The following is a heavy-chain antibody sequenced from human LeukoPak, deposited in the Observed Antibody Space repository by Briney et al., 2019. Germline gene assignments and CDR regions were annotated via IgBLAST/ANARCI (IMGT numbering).Heavy chain of an antibody. CDR3: ATTSGGYGDPFDY. J-gene: IGHJ4*02. D-gene: IGHD4-17*01. Sequence: PLETLSLTCSVSGGSISSSSYYWGWIRQPPEKGLEWIGTIYYSGGTYYNPSLKSRITISVDTSKNQFSLKLSSVTAADTAVYYCATTSGGYGDPFDYWGQGTLVTVSS. V-gene: IGHV4-39*07. CDR2: IYYSGGT. CDR1: GGSISSSSYY.